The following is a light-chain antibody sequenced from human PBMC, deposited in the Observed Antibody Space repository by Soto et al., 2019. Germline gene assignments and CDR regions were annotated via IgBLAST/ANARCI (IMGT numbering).Light chain of an antibody. CDR2: DDS. J-gene: IGLJ1*01. CDR3: QVWDRTTEHYV. V-gene: IGLV3-21*02. CDR1: NIGTKS. Sequence: SYELTQPPSVSVAPGQTARITCGGNNIGTKSVHWYQQKPGQAPALVVYDDSARPSGIPERFSGSNSGNTATLTINRVEAGDEADYYCQVWDRTTEHYVFGPGTKVTVL.